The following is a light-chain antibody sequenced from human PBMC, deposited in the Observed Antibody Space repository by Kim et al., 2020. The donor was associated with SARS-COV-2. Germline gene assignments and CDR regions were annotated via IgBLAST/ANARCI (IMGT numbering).Light chain of an antibody. CDR2: DAS. V-gene: IGKV1-5*01. CDR1: QSISSW. CDR3: QQYDSYPYT. J-gene: IGKJ2*01. Sequence: DIQMTQSPSTLSASVGDRVTITCRASQSISSWLAWYQQKSGKAPKLLIHDASSLETGVPSRFSGSGSGTDFTLTISSLQPDDFATYYCQQYDSYPYTFGQGTKLEIK.